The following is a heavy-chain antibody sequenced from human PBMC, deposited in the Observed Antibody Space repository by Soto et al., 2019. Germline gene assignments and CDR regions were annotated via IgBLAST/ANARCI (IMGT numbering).Heavy chain of an antibody. V-gene: IGHV1-69*15. CDR2: IIPLFGAT. Sequence: QVQPVQSGAEVKKPGSSVKVSCKASGGTLGSYSINWVRQAPGQGLEWMGRIIPLFGATNYAQEFQGRVTFTADESTGTAYMALSSLRSDDTAVYYCARGHTYAYWLDPWGQGTLVTVSS. CDR1: GGTLGSYS. CDR3: ARGHTYAYWLDP. J-gene: IGHJ5*02.